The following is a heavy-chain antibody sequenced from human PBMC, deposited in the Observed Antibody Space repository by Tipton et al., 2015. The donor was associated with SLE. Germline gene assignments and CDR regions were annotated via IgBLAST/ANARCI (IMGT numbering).Heavy chain of an antibody. CDR2: IYHSGTT. V-gene: IGHV4-31*03. J-gene: IGHJ4*02. D-gene: IGHD2-15*01. CDR1: GDSISSGAYR. CDR3: ARVVGDQDCSSGTCYFDS. Sequence: TLSLTCTVSGDSISSGAYRWTWIRQPPGKGLEWIGNIYHSGTTFYNPSLKSRGSISLDTSKNHFSLRVSSVTAADTAVYSCARVVGDQDCSSGTCYFDSWGQGTLVTVSS.